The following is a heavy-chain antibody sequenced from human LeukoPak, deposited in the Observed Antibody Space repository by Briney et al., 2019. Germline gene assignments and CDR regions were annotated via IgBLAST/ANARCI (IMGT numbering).Heavy chain of an antibody. CDR1: GGSISSSSYY. D-gene: IGHD3-22*01. Sequence: SETLSLTCTVSGGSISSSSYYWGRISQPPGKGLEWIGSIYYSGSTYYNPSLKSRVTISVDTSKNQFSLKLSSVTAADTAVYYCASEQAIYSSGYYYTLIDYWGQGTLVTVSS. CDR3: ASEQAIYSSGYYYTLIDY. CDR2: IYYSGST. J-gene: IGHJ4*02. V-gene: IGHV4-39*01.